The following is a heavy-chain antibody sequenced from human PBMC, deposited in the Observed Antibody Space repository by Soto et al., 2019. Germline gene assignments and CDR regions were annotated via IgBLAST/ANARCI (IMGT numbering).Heavy chain of an antibody. CDR2: IYSSGST. CDR3: GRLSGKRPTDFDY. J-gene: IGHJ4*02. Sequence: SETLSLTCTVSGGYISSYYLSWIRQPPGKGLEWIGYIYSSGSTNYNPSLKSRVTISVDTSKNQFSLKLSSVTAADTAVYYCGRLSGKRPTDFDYWGQGILVTVSS. D-gene: IGHD4-17*01. V-gene: IGHV4-59*08. CDR1: GGYISSYY.